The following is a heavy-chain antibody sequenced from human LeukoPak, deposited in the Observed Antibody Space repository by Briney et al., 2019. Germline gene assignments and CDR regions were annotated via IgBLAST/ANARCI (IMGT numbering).Heavy chain of an antibody. J-gene: IGHJ5*02. V-gene: IGHV4-61*01. CDR3: ARGSFWSGYYLWFDP. D-gene: IGHD3-3*01. CDR2: IYYSGST. CDR1: GGSISSSSYY. Sequence: PSETLSLTCTVSGGSISSSSYYWSWIRQPPGKGLEWIGYIYYSGSTNYNPSLKSRVTISVDTSKNQFSLKLSSVTAADTAVYYCARGSFWSGYYLWFDPWGQGTLVTVSS.